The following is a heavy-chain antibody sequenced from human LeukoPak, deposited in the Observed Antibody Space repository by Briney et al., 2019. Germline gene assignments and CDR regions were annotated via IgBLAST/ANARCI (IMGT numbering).Heavy chain of an antibody. CDR1: GYTFTSYY. Sequence: ASVKVSCKASGYTFTSYYMHWVRQAPGQGLEWMGIINPSGGSTSYAQKFQGRVTMTGDTSTSTVYMELSSLRSEDTAVYYCARDGLWFGEFRYFQHWGQGTLVTVSS. D-gene: IGHD3-10*01. CDR3: ARDGLWFGEFRYFQH. CDR2: INPSGGST. J-gene: IGHJ1*01. V-gene: IGHV1-46*01.